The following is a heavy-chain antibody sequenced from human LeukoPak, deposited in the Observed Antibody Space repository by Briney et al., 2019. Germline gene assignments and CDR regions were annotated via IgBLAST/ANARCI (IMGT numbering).Heavy chain of an antibody. J-gene: IGHJ5*02. CDR2: IYHSGST. V-gene: IGHV4-30-2*02. D-gene: IGHD3-10*01. CDR3: AAHKRGWFDP. Sequence: PSETLPLTCAVSGGSISSGGYSWSWIRQPPGKGLEWIGYIYHSGSTYYNPSLKSRVTISVDRSKNQFSLKLSSVTAADTAVYYCAAHKRGWFDPWGQGTLVTVSS. CDR1: GGSISSGGYS.